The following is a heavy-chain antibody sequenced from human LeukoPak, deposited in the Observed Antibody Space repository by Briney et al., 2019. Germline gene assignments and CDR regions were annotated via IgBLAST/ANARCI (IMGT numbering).Heavy chain of an antibody. Sequence: EASVKVSCKASGYTFTSYDINWVRQAPGQGLEWMGWMNPNSGNTGYAQKFQGRVTMTRNTSISTAYMELSSLRSEDTAVYYCARGYYDFWSGYYYYYYGMDVWGQGTTVTVSS. D-gene: IGHD3-3*01. V-gene: IGHV1-8*01. CDR3: ARGYYDFWSGYYYYYYGMDV. CDR1: GYTFTSYD. J-gene: IGHJ6*02. CDR2: MNPNSGNT.